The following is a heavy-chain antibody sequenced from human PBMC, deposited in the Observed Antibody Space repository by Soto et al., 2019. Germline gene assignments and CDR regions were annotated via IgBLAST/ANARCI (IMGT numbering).Heavy chain of an antibody. Sequence: QVQLVQSGAEVKKPGSSVKVSCKASGGTFSSYAISWVRQAPGQGLEWMGWIIPIFVTANYAQKFQGRVTIIADESTSTAYMELSSLRSEDTAVYYCARDRREYFGSGSYLYVMDVWGQGTTVTVSS. V-gene: IGHV1-69*12. CDR2: IIPIFVTA. CDR3: ARDRREYFGSGSYLYVMDV. CDR1: GGTFSSYA. D-gene: IGHD3-10*01. J-gene: IGHJ6*02.